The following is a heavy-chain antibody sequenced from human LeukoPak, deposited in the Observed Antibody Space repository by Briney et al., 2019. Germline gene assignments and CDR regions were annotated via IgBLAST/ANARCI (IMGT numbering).Heavy chain of an antibody. CDR3: TRGSIAYYYMDV. J-gene: IGHJ6*03. CDR2: IYYSGST. V-gene: IGHV4-61*01. Sequence: PSETLSLTCTVSGCSISSGSYYWSWIRQPPGKGLEWIGYIYYSGSTNYNPSLKSRVTISVDTSKNQFSLKLSSVTAADTAMYYCTRGSIAYYYMDVWGKGTTVTISS. CDR1: GCSISSGSYY. D-gene: IGHD3-22*01.